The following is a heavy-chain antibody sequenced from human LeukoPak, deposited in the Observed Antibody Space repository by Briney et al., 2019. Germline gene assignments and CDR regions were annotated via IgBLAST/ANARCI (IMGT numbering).Heavy chain of an antibody. V-gene: IGHV3-15*05. D-gene: IGHD3-10*01. J-gene: IGHJ4*02. CDR2: IKSKTDGGTT. Sequence: GGSLRLSCAASGFTFSNAWMSWVRQAPGKGLEWVGRIKSKTDGGTTDYAAPVKGRFNISRDNAKNTLYLQMNSLRAEDTAVYYCARDSGGGSYSGYWGQGTLVTVSS. CDR1: GFTFSNAW. CDR3: ARDSGGGSYSGY.